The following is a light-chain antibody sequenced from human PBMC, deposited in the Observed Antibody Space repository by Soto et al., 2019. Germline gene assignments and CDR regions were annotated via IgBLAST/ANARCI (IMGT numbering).Light chain of an antibody. Sequence: DIQMTQSPSTLSASVGDRVTITCRASQSISSWLAWYQQQPGNAPKLLSYDACNLQSGVPSRFRGSGSGTDFTLTISSPQPEDFATYYCQQSYSTPISFGQGTRLEIK. J-gene: IGKJ5*01. V-gene: IGKV1-39*01. CDR2: DAC. CDR1: QSISSW. CDR3: QQSYSTPIS.